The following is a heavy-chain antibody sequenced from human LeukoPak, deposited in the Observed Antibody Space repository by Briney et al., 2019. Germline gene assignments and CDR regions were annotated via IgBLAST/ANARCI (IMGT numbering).Heavy chain of an antibody. Sequence: PWGSLRLSCAASGFTFADYAMHWVRQAPGKGLGWVSLISGDARSTQYADSVKGRFTISRDNSKNSLYLQMNSLRTEDSALYYCAKDTPYYGMDVWGQGTTVTVSS. J-gene: IGHJ6*02. V-gene: IGHV3-43*02. CDR1: GFTFADYA. CDR3: AKDTPYYGMDV. CDR2: ISGDARST.